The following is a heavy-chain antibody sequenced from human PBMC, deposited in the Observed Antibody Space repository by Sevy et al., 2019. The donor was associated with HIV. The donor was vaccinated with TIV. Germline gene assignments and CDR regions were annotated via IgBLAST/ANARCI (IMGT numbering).Heavy chain of an antibody. Sequence: SETLSLTCTVSGGSISSGDYYWSWIRQPPGKGLEWIGYIYYSGSNYYNPSLKSRVTISVDTSKNQISLKLSSVPAADTAVYYCVRAAAVAYFDYWGQGTLVTVSS. CDR1: GGSISSGDYY. V-gene: IGHV4-30-4*01. J-gene: IGHJ4*02. D-gene: IGHD6-13*01. CDR2: IYYSGSN. CDR3: VRAAAVAYFDY.